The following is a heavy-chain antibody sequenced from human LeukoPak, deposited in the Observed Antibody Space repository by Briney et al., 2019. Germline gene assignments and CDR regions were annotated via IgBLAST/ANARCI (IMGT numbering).Heavy chain of an antibody. D-gene: IGHD4-17*01. CDR3: ARSQDYTVTKEYYFDY. Sequence: GASVKVSCKASGYTFTGYYMHWVRQAPGQGLEWMGWISAYNGNTNYAQKLQGRVTMTTDTSTSTAYMELRSLRSDDTAVYYCARSQDYTVTKEYYFDYWGQGTLVTVSS. CDR2: ISAYNGNT. J-gene: IGHJ4*02. V-gene: IGHV1-18*04. CDR1: GYTFTGYY.